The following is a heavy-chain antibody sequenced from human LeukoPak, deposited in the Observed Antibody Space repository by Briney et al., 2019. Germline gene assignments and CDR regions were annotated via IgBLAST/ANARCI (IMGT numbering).Heavy chain of an antibody. J-gene: IGHJ4*02. Sequence: PGGSLRLSCAASGFTFSDYYMSWIRQAPGKRLEWVSYISSSGNTIHNADSMKGRFTISRDNAKNSLYLQMNSLRGEDTAVYYCARARGSYSFDYWGQGTLVTVSS. CDR2: ISSSGNTI. D-gene: IGHD1-26*01. CDR3: ARARGSYSFDY. CDR1: GFTFSDYY. V-gene: IGHV3-11*01.